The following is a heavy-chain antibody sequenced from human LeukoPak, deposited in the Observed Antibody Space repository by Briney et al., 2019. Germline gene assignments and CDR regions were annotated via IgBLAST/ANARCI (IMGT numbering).Heavy chain of an antibody. Sequence: SVKVSCKASGGTFSSYAISWVRQAPGQGLEWMGGIIPIFGTANYAQKFQGRVTITADESTGTAYMELSSLRSEDTAVYYCARDSVVTIFGVVIMYGMDVWGQGTTVTVSS. V-gene: IGHV1-69*13. J-gene: IGHJ6*02. D-gene: IGHD3-3*01. CDR2: IIPIFGTA. CDR3: ARDSVVTIFGVVIMYGMDV. CDR1: GGTFSSYA.